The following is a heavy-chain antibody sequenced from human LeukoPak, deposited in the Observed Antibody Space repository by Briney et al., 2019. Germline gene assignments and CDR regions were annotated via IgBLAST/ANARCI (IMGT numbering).Heavy chain of an antibody. D-gene: IGHD6-13*01. V-gene: IGHV3-21*01. CDR1: GFTFSSYS. Sequence: GGSLRLSCAASGFTFSSYSMNWVRQAPGKGLEWVSSISSSSSYIYYADSVKGRFTISRDNAKNSLYQQMNSLRAEDTAVYYCARDGIAAAYYYYYMDVWGKGTTVTVSS. CDR3: ARDGIAAAYYYYYMDV. CDR2: ISSSSSYI. J-gene: IGHJ6*03.